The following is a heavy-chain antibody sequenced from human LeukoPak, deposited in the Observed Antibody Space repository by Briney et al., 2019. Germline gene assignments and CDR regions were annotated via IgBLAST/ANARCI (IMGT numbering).Heavy chain of an antibody. V-gene: IGHV3-30*04. CDR3: AKTGLYYYYMDV. D-gene: IGHD1-1*01. Sequence: GGSLRLSCAASGFTFSTYAMHWVRKAPGKGLEWVAVISYDGSSKYYADSVKGRFTISRDNSKNTLYLQMNSLRAEDTAVYYCAKTGLYYYYMDVWGKGTTVTVSS. J-gene: IGHJ6*03. CDR1: GFTFSTYA. CDR2: ISYDGSSK.